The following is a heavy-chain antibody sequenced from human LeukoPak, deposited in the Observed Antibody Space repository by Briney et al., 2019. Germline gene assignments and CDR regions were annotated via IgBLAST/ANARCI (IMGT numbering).Heavy chain of an antibody. J-gene: IGHJ4*02. D-gene: IGHD3-22*01. V-gene: IGHV1-18*01. CDR3: AREYGYYDSSGYYSDY. CDR1: GYTFTSYG. Sequence: GASVKVSCKASGYTFTSYGISWVRQAPGQGLEWMGWISAYNGNTNYAQKLQYRVTMTTDTTTSTAYMELRSLRSDDTAVYYCAREYGYYDSSGYYSDYWGQGTLVTVSS. CDR2: ISAYNGNT.